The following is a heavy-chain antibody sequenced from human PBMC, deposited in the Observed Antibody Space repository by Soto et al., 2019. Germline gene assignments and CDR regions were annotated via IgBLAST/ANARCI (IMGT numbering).Heavy chain of an antibody. CDR2: ISGYNGNT. Sequence: QVQVVQSGDEVKKPGASVKVSCKASGYTFTNYGFSWVRQAPGQGLEWMGWISGYNGNTKYAEKFQGRVTMTTDTTTSTANIELRSLRSDDTAVYYCASEGQAPYCYYGMDVWGQGTAVTVSS. CDR1: GYTFTNYG. V-gene: IGHV1-18*01. D-gene: IGHD2-15*01. CDR3: ASEGQAPYCYYGMDV. J-gene: IGHJ6*02.